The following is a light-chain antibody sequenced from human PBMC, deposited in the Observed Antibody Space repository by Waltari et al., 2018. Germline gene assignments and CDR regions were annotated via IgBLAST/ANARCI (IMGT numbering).Light chain of an antibody. CDR2: AAS. CDR1: QSISSY. Sequence: DIQMTQSPSSLSASVGDRVTITCRASQSISSYLNWYQQKPGKAPKLLIYAASSLQSGIPSRFSGSGSGTDFTLTSSILQPEDFATYYCQQSYSTPPYTFGQGTKLEIK. V-gene: IGKV1-39*01. CDR3: QQSYSTPPYT. J-gene: IGKJ2*01.